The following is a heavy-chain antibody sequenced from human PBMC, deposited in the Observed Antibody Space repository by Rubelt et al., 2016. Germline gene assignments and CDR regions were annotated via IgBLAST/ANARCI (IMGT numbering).Heavy chain of an antibody. CDR1: GGTFSSYA. D-gene: IGHD2-2*01. CDR3: ARWRGDSAAPVIIARYYYGMDV. V-gene: IGHV1-69*04. Sequence: QVQLVQSGAEVKKPGSSVKVPCKASGGTFSSYAISWVRQAPGQGLEWMGRIIPILGIANYAQKFQGRVTIPGDNSTGTAYMELGSLRSEDTAVYYCARWRGDSAAPVIIARYYYGMDVWGQGTTVTVSS. CDR2: IIPILGIA. J-gene: IGHJ6*02.